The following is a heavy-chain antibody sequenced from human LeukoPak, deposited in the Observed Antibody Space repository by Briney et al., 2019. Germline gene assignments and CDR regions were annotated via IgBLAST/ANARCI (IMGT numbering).Heavy chain of an antibody. CDR1: GGSFSGYY. CDR2: INHSGGT. J-gene: IGHJ6*03. CDR3: ASGSNREYYDILTGYYLDYYYMDV. V-gene: IGHV4-34*01. Sequence: SETLSLTCAVYGGSFSGYYWSWIRQPPGKGLEWIGEINHSGGTNYNPSLKSRVTISVDTSKNQFSLKLSSVTAADTAVYYCASGSNREYYDILTGYYLDYYYMDVWGKGTTVTVSS. D-gene: IGHD3-9*01.